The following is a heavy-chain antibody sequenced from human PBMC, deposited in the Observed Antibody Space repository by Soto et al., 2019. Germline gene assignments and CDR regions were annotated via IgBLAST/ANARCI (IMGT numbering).Heavy chain of an antibody. V-gene: IGHV1-69*02. CDR2: IIPILGIA. J-gene: IGHJ4*02. D-gene: IGHD3-10*01. CDR1: GGTFSSYT. Sequence: SVKVSCKASGGTFSSYTVSWVRQAPGQGLEWMGRIIPILGIANYAQKFQGRVTITADKSTSTAYMELSSLRSEDTAVYYCARNLMVRGETNFDYWGQGTLVTVSS. CDR3: ARNLMVRGETNFDY.